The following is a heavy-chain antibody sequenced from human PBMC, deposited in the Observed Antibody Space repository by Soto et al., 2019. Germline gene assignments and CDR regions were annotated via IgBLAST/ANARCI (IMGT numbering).Heavy chain of an antibody. CDR3: ARDQRDGYTYYYYYGMDV. V-gene: IGHV4-30-4*01. CDR2: IYYSGST. Sequence: LSLTCTVSGGSISSGDYYWSWIRQPPGKGLEWIGYIYYSGSTYHNPSLKSRVTISVDTSKNQFSLKLSSVTAADTAVYYCARDQRDGYTYYYYYGMDVWGQGTTVTVSS. D-gene: IGHD5-12*01. CDR1: GGSISSGDYY. J-gene: IGHJ6*02.